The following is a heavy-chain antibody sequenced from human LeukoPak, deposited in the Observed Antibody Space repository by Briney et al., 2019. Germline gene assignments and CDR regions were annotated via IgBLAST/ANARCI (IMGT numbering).Heavy chain of an antibody. CDR3: ASTQTGDNSFDP. J-gene: IGHJ5*02. V-gene: IGHV6-1*01. CDR2: AYYRSKWYN. D-gene: IGHD7-27*01. CDR1: GDRVSSNSAA. Sequence: SQTLSLTCAISGDRVSSNSAAWNWIRQSPSRGLEWLGRAYYRSKWYNDYAVSVKSRITINPDTSKNQFSLQLNSVTPEDTAVYYCASTQTGDNSFDPWGQGTLVTVSS.